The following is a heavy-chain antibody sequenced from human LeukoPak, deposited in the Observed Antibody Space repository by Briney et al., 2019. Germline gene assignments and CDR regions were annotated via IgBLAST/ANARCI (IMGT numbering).Heavy chain of an antibody. CDR3: AKDRGISVF. V-gene: IGHV3-23*01. CDR2: ISGSVGST. CDR1: GFTFSVYA. Sequence: GGCPRLSCAASGFTFSVYAMSWVREAPRRGLEWGSAISGSVGSTYYADSVKGRVNISRDKYKNTLCLQMNSLRAEVRAVYYCAKDRGISVFWGQGTLVTVSS. D-gene: IGHD1-14*01. J-gene: IGHJ4*02.